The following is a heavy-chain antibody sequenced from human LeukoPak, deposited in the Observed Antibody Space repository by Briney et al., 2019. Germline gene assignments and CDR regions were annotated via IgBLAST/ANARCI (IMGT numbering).Heavy chain of an antibody. Sequence: SETLSLTCTVSGGSISSYYWSWIRQPPGKGLEWIGYIYYSGSTNYNPSLKSRVTISVDTSKNQFSLKLSSVTAADTAVYYCARGPGSMIVVLTPFDYWGQGTLVTVSS. V-gene: IGHV4-59*12. CDR3: ARGPGSMIVVLTPFDY. D-gene: IGHD3-22*01. J-gene: IGHJ4*02. CDR1: GGSISSYY. CDR2: IYYSGST.